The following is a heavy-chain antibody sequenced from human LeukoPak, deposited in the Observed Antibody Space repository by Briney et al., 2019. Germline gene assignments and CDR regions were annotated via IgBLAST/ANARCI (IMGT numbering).Heavy chain of an antibody. CDR3: ASFYSSGWYDY. J-gene: IGHJ4*02. V-gene: IGHV4-30-4*02. Sequence: ASETLSLTCTVSGGSISSGDYYWSWIRQPPGKGLEWIGYIYYSGSTYYNPSLKSRVTISVDTSKNQFSLKLSSVTAADTAVYYCASFYSSGWYDYWGQGTLVTVSS. CDR1: GGSISSGDYY. D-gene: IGHD6-19*01. CDR2: IYYSGST.